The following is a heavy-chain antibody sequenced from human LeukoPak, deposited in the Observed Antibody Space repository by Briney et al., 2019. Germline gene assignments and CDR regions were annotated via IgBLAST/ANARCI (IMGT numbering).Heavy chain of an antibody. Sequence: ASVKVSCKAPGGTFSSYAISWVRQAPGQGLEWMGGIIPIFGTANYAQKFQGRVTITADESTSTAYMELSSLRSEDTAVYYCASQKVESEYYYYYGMDVWGQGTTVTVSS. V-gene: IGHV1-69*01. CDR3: ASQKVESEYYYYYGMDV. D-gene: IGHD5-24*01. J-gene: IGHJ6*02. CDR1: GGTFSSYA. CDR2: IIPIFGTA.